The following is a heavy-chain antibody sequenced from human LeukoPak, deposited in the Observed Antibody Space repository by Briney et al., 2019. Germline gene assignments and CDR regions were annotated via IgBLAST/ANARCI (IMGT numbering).Heavy chain of an antibody. CDR2: IYYSGST. J-gene: IGHJ5*02. V-gene: IGHV4-61*01. D-gene: IGHD6-19*01. CDR1: GGSISSGPYY. CDR3: VRDSRAAVAGHRGDWFDP. Sequence: SETLSLTCTVSGGSISSGPYYWGWIRQPPGKGLEWIGYIYYSGSTNYNPSLKSRVTISVDTSKNQFSLKLSSVTAADTAVYYCVRDSRAAVAGHRGDWFDPWGQGTLVTVSS.